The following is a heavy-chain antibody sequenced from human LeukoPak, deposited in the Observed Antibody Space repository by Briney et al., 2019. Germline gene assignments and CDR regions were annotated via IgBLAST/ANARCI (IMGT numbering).Heavy chain of an antibody. CDR3: ARVGQQFSFRDAFDI. D-gene: IGHD6-13*01. CDR2: IWYDGSNK. J-gene: IGHJ3*02. V-gene: IGHV3-33*01. CDR1: GFTFSSYG. Sequence: PGGSLRLSCAASGFTFSSYGMHWVRQAPGKGLEWVAVIWYDGSNKYYADSVKGRFTISRDNSKNTLYLQMNSLRAEDTAVYYCARVGQQFSFRDAFDIWGQGTMVTVSS.